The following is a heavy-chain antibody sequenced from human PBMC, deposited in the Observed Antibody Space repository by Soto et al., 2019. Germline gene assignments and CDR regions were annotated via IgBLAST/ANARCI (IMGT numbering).Heavy chain of an antibody. CDR2: ISYDGSNK. CDR3: ARAVYGSGSYSLNYYYYYGMDV. Sequence: GGSLRLSCAASGFTFSSYAMHWVRQAPGKGLEWVAVISYDGSNKYYADSVKGRFTISRDNSKNTLYLQMNSLRAEDTAVYYYARAVYGSGSYSLNYYYYYGMDVWGQGTTVTVSS. J-gene: IGHJ6*02. V-gene: IGHV3-30-3*01. CDR1: GFTFSSYA. D-gene: IGHD3-10*01.